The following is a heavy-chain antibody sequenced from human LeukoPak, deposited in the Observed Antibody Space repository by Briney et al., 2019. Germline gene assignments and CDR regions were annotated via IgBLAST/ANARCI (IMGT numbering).Heavy chain of an antibody. J-gene: IGHJ4*02. CDR2: ISGGGDST. V-gene: IGHV3-23*01. CDR3: AKRGSSETRWYPFDY. Sequence: PGGSLRLSCVGSGFIFGKYAMTWVRQAPGKGLEWVSTISGGGDSTWNADSVKGRFTVSRGNSKNTLYLQMSSLRVEDTAVYYCAKRGSSETRWYPFDYWGQGTLVTVSS. D-gene: IGHD2-15*01. CDR1: GFIFGKYA.